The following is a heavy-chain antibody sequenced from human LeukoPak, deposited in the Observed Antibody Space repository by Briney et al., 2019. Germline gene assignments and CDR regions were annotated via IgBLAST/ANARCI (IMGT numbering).Heavy chain of an antibody. D-gene: IGHD3-16*01. Sequence: KPSETLSLTCTVSGYSISGGYYWGWIRQPPGMGLEWIGSIYHTGRAYYNPSLKSRVTISVDTSKNQFSLKLSSVTATDTAVYYCARESPSDLGGSNDFDSWGQGTLVTVSS. V-gene: IGHV4-38-2*02. CDR3: ARESPSDLGGSNDFDS. CDR2: IYHTGRA. J-gene: IGHJ4*02. CDR1: GYSISGGYY.